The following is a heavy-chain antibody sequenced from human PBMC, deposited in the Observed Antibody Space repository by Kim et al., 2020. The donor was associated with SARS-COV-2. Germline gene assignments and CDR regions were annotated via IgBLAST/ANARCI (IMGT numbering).Heavy chain of an antibody. CDR3: ARDPNGSGSYGMDV. CDR2: ISAYNGNT. D-gene: IGHD3-10*01. Sequence: ASVKVSCKASGYTFTSYGISWVRQAPGQGLEWMGWISAYNGNTNYAPKLQGRVTMTTDTSTSTAYMELRSLRSDDTAVYYCARDPNGSGSYGMDVWGQGTTVTVSS. J-gene: IGHJ6*02. V-gene: IGHV1-18*01. CDR1: GYTFTSYG.